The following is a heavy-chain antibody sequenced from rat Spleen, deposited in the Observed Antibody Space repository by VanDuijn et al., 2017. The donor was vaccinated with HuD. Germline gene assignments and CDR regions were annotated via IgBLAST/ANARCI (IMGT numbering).Heavy chain of an antibody. J-gene: IGHJ2*01. Sequence: QVQLKESGPGLVQASQTLSLTCSVSGFSLTRYHVSWVRQPPGKGLEWMGVMWRGGSTEYNSALKSRLSISRDTSKNQVFLKMNSLQTEDTATYYCARDGYYWGQGVMVTVSS. V-gene: IGHV2-43*01. CDR3: ARDGYY. CDR2: MWRGGST. CDR1: GFSLTRYH. D-gene: IGHD3-8*01.